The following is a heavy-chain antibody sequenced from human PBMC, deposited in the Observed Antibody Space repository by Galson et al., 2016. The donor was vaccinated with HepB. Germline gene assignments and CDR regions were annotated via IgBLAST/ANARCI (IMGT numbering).Heavy chain of an antibody. CDR1: GFTFTNYW. V-gene: IGHV3-7*04. D-gene: IGHD1-14*01. Sequence: SLRLSCAASGFTFTNYWMNWVRQTPEKGLEWVANISPDGGEKYYVDSVKGRFTISRDNAKNSLSVQMNSLRSDDTAVYYCAGTTVESGGTRRFDYWGQGTLVTVSS. CDR3: AGTTVESGGTRRFDY. CDR2: ISPDGGEK. J-gene: IGHJ4*02.